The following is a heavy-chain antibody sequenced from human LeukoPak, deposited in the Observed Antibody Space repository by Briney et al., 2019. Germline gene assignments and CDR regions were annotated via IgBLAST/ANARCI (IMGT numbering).Heavy chain of an antibody. CDR1: GGSISSYY. V-gene: IGHV4-34*01. J-gene: IGHJ5*02. D-gene: IGHD3-10*01. CDR2: INHSGST. Sequence: PSETLSLTCTVSGGSISSYYWSWIRQPPGKGLEWIGEINHSGSTNYNPSLKSRVTISVDTSKNQFSLKLSSVTAADTAVYYCARIMVRGVINKGWFDPWGQGTLVTVSS. CDR3: ARIMVRGVINKGWFDP.